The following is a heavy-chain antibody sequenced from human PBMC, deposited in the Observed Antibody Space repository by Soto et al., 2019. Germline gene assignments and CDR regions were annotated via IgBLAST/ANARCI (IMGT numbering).Heavy chain of an antibody. V-gene: IGHV3-11*01. CDR1: GFTFSDYY. CDR3: ASDPYYYASGY. J-gene: IGHJ4*02. D-gene: IGHD3-10*01. CDR2: ISSSGSTI. Sequence: VRLSCAASGFTFSDYYMTWIRQAPGKGLEWVSYISSSGSTIYYADSVKGRFTVSRDNAKNSLYLQVSSLRAEDTAVYYCASDPYYYASGYWGQGTLVTVSS.